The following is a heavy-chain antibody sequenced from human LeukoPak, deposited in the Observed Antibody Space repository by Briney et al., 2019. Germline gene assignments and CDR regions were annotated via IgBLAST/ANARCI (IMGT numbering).Heavy chain of an antibody. V-gene: IGHV3-30*01. D-gene: IGHD3-3*01. CDR3: ARDDYDFWSGYYALGY. CDR1: GFTFSSYA. CDR2: ISYDGSNK. Sequence: GGSLRLSCASSGFTFSSYAMYWVRQAPGKGLEWVAVISYDGSNKYYADSVKGRFTISRDNSKNTLYLQMNSLRAEDTAVYYCARDDYDFWSGYYALGYWGQGTLVTVSS. J-gene: IGHJ4*02.